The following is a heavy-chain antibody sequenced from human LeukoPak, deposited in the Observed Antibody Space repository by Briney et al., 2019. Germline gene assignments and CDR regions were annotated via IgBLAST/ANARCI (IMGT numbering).Heavy chain of an antibody. CDR1: GASISNYY. Sequence: EPSETLSLTCNVSGASISNYYWTWIRQPPGKGLEWIGYISHSGSTNYNPSLKSRVTISAGTSKNQFSLKLSSVTAADTAVYYCARERSLGAFDIWGQGTMVTVSS. CDR2: ISHSGST. D-gene: IGHD4-17*01. J-gene: IGHJ3*02. CDR3: ARERSLGAFDI. V-gene: IGHV4-59*01.